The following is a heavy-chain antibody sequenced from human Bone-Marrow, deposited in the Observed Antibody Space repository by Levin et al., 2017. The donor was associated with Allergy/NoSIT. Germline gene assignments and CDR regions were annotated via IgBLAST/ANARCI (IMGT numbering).Heavy chain of an antibody. Sequence: SCAASGFIFSDYGMHWVRQAPGKGLEWVAIISYDGSSSNFADSVKGRFTISRDNYKNTLFLQMDNLRAEDTAVYYCAKAKRPATMSDYFDYWGQGTLLTVAS. CDR1: GFIFSDYG. D-gene: IGHD2-2*01. V-gene: IGHV3-30*18. CDR3: AKAKRPATMSDYFDY. CDR2: ISYDGSSS. J-gene: IGHJ4*02.